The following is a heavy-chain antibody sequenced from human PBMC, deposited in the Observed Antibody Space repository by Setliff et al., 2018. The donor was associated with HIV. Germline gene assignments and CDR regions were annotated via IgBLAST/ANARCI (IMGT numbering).Heavy chain of an antibody. CDR3: AKPTNGFYPRAFDT. V-gene: IGHV3-23*01. J-gene: IGHJ3*02. Sequence: GGSLRLSCAASGFTFSSNAMNWVRQAPGQRPEWVSVVHVGGGRTDYADSVRGRFVISRDDSKNMLYLQMSGLRGDDTAMYYCAKPTNGFYPRAFDTWGPGTMVTVSS. D-gene: IGHD2-2*03. CDR2: VHVGGGRT. CDR1: GFTFSSNA.